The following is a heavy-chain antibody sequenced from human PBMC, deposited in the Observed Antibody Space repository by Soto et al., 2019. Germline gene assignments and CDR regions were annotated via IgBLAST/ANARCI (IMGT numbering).Heavy chain of an antibody. CDR1: GFTFSDFY. CDR3: AKVGVAGPPDSGFDY. CDR2: ISGSGGST. D-gene: IGHD6-19*01. V-gene: IGHV3-23*01. Sequence: GGSLRLSCATSGFTFSDFYMSWVRQAPGKGPEWVSAISGSGGSTYYADSVKGRFTISRDNSKNTLYLQMNSLRAEDTAVYYCAKVGVAGPPDSGFDYWGQGTLVTVSS. J-gene: IGHJ4*02.